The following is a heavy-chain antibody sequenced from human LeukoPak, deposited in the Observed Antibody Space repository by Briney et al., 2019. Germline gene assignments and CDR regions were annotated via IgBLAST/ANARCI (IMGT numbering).Heavy chain of an antibody. CDR1: GFTFSSYG. D-gene: IGHD3-10*01. V-gene: IGHV3-33*01. Sequence: GGSLRLSCAASGFTFSSYGMHWVRQAPGKGLEWVAVIWYDGSSKYYADSVKGRFTISRDNSKNTLYLQMNSLRAEDTAVYYCARDQLLWFGEPLLGWFDPWGQGTLVTVSS. J-gene: IGHJ5*02. CDR3: ARDQLLWFGEPLLGWFDP. CDR2: IWYDGSSK.